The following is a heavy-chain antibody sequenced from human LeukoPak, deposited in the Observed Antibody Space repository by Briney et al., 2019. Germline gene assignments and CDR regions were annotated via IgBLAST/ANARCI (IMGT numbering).Heavy chain of an antibody. Sequence: PGGSLRLSCAASGFTFRSYEMNWVRQAPGKGLEWGSYINTGGDTKHYADSVKGRFTISRDDAKNSLFLQMNSLRAEDMAVYYCARYSSGWHSPFDFWGQGTLVTVSS. J-gene: IGHJ4*02. D-gene: IGHD6-19*01. CDR1: GFTFRSYE. V-gene: IGHV3-48*03. CDR2: INTGGDTK. CDR3: ARYSSGWHSPFDF.